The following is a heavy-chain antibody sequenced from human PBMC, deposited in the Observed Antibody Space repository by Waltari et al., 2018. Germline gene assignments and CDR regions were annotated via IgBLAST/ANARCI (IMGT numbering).Heavy chain of an antibody. CDR1: GFIFRNFA. V-gene: IGHV3-30-3*01. CDR3: ARVIAGRAFDI. CDR2: MSYDGNTE. Sequence: QVQVMESGGGVVQPGRSLRLSCTTSGFIFRNFAMHWVRQTPGKGRGWVAMMSYDGNTEYYADSVKGRFTISRDNSRSTLYLQMNSLRVEDTAVYSCARVIAGRAFDIWGQGTLVTDS. J-gene: IGHJ3*02. D-gene: IGHD6-6*01.